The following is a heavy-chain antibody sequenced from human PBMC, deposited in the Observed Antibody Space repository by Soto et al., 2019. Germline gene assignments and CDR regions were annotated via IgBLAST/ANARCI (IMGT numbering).Heavy chain of an antibody. CDR2: INHSGST. Sequence: QVQLQQWGAGLLKPSETLSLTCAVYGGSFSGYYWSWIRQPPGKGLEGIGEINHSGSTNYNPSLKSRVTISVDTSKNQFSLKLSSVTAADTAVYYCARRGPYQLLPPRSYYFDYWGQGTLVTVSS. CDR3: ARRGPYQLLPPRSYYFDY. CDR1: GGSFSGYY. V-gene: IGHV4-34*01. D-gene: IGHD2-2*01. J-gene: IGHJ4*02.